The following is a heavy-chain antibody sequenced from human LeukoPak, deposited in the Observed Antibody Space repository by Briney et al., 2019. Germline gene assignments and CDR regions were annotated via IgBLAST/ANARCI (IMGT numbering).Heavy chain of an antibody. CDR1: GFTFSSYW. J-gene: IGHJ4*02. D-gene: IGHD3-22*01. V-gene: IGHV3-74*01. CDR3: ARVRGYYDSSGRYYFDY. CDR2: INSDGSST. Sequence: PGGSLRLSCAASGFTFSSYWMHWVRQAPGKGLVWVSRINSDGSSTIYADSVKGRFTISRDNAKHTLYLQMNSLRAEDTAVYYCARVRGYYDSSGRYYFDYWGQGTLVTLSS.